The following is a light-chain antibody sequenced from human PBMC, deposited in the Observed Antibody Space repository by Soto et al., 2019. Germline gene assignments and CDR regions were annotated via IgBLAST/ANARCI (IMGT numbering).Light chain of an antibody. V-gene: IGLV1-40*01. J-gene: IGLJ2*01. CDR3: QSYDFSLSAVV. CDR2: GNT. CDR1: NSNIGAGYD. Sequence: QSLLTPPPSVSGAQGQRVTIFCTGSNSNIGAGYDAHWFQHLPGTAPKLLIYGNTNRPSGVPDRFSGSKSGTLASLAITGRQAEDAADYYCQSYDFSLSAVVYGGGTKLTVL.